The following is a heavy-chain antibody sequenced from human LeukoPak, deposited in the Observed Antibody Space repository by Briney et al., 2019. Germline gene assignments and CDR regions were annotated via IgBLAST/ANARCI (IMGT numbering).Heavy chain of an antibody. CDR3: ARPNSFPYYFDY. Sequence: ASVKVSCKVSGYTLTELSMHWVRQAPGKGLEWMGGFDPEDGETIYAQKFQGRVTMTEDTSTDTAYMELSSLRSEDTAVYYCARPNSFPYYFDYWGQGTLVTVSS. CDR2: FDPEDGET. D-gene: IGHD1/OR15-1a*01. V-gene: IGHV1-24*01. CDR1: GYTLTELS. J-gene: IGHJ4*02.